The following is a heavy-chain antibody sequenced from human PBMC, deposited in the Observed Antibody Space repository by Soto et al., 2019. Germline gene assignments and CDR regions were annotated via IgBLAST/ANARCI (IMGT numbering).Heavy chain of an antibody. CDR3: ARDGEAAVLMVYAPLDY. V-gene: IGHV1-18*01. CDR1: GYTFTSYG. CDR2: ISAYSGNT. D-gene: IGHD2-8*01. J-gene: IGHJ4*02. Sequence: QVQLVQSGAEVKKPGASVKVSCKASGYTFTSYGISWVRQAPGQGLEWMGWISAYSGNTNYAQKLQGRVTMTTDTTTSTAYMELSSLRSDATAVYYCARDGEAAVLMVYAPLDYWGQGTLVTVSS.